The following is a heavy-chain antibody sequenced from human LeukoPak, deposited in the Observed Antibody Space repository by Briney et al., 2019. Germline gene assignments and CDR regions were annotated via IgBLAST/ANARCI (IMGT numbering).Heavy chain of an antibody. CDR3: AREDPGATVDY. CDR2: ISSSSSYI. Sequence: GGSLRLSCAASGFTFSSYWMSWVRQAPGKGLEWVSSISSSSSYIYYADSVKGRFTISRDNAKNSLYLQMNSLRAEDTAVYYCAREDPGATVDYWGQGTLVTVSS. CDR1: GFTFSSYW. D-gene: IGHD1-26*01. J-gene: IGHJ4*02. V-gene: IGHV3-21*01.